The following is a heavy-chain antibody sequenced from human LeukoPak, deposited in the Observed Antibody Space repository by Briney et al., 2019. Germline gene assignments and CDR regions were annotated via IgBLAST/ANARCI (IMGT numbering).Heavy chain of an antibody. J-gene: IGHJ4*02. D-gene: IGHD3-22*01. Sequence: GGSLRLSCAASGFSVSSNYTSWVRQAPGKGLEWVSIIYIRGYTDYADSVKGRFTISRDNSKNTLFLHMNSLRAEDTAVYYCARGIHYYDSGGQTSWGQGTLVTVSS. CDR2: IYIRGYT. V-gene: IGHV3-53*01. CDR3: ARGIHYYDSGGQTS. CDR1: GFSVSSNY.